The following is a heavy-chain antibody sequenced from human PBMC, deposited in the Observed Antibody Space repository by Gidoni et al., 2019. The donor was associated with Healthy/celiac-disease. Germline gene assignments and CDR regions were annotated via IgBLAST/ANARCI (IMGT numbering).Heavy chain of an antibody. Sequence: GRFTISRDNSKNTLYLQMNSLRAEDTAVYYCARTWYYDSSGPQGGFDYWGQGTLVTVSS. D-gene: IGHD3-22*01. CDR3: ARTWYYDSSGPQGGFDY. J-gene: IGHJ4*02. V-gene: IGHV3-30*01.